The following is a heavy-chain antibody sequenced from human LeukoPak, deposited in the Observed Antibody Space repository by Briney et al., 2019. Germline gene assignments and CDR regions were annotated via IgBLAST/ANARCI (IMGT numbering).Heavy chain of an antibody. J-gene: IGHJ4*02. CDR2: ISGTSGGT. CDR1: GFTLRSYA. CDR3: AKDREGGYCSGGSCSFDY. D-gene: IGHD2-15*01. V-gene: IGHV3-23*01. Sequence: GGSLRLSCAASGFTLRSYAMSWVRQAPGKGLEWVSAISGTSGGTYYADSVKGRFTISRDNSKNTVYLQMNSLRAGDTAVYYCAKDREGGYCSGGSCSFDYWGQGTLVTVSS.